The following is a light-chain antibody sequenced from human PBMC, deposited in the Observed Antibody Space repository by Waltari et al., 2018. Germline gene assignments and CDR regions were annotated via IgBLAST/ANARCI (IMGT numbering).Light chain of an antibody. CDR2: GTY. Sequence: DIKLTQSPSFLSASVGDRVTITCRASQVINTYLAWYQQKPGESPKLLIYGTYTLQSGVPSRFSGSGSGTEFTLTITGLQPEDFATYYCQQVNSHPQTFGQGTRLDIK. CDR1: QVINTY. V-gene: IGKV1-9*01. J-gene: IGKJ5*01. CDR3: QQVNSHPQT.